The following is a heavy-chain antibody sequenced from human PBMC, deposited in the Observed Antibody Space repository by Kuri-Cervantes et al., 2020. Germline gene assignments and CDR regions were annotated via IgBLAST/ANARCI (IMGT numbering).Heavy chain of an antibody. CDR1: GCTFTSYD. D-gene: IGHD2-15*01. V-gene: IGHV1-8*01. J-gene: IGHJ6*03. CDR3: ARDSPNYYYYYMDV. Sequence: ASVKVSCKASGCTFTSYDINCVRQATGQGLEWMGWMNPESGDTAYAQKFPGRVTMTRNTSINTPYMELSSLRSEDTAVCFCARDSPNYYYYYMDVWGKGTTVTVSS. CDR2: MNPESGDT.